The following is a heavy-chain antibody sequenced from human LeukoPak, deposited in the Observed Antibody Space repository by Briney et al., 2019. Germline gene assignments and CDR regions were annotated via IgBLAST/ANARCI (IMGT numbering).Heavy chain of an antibody. Sequence: GGSLRLSCAASGFTFSSYGMHWVRQAPGKGLEWVAVISYDGSNKYYADSVKGPFTISRDNSKNTLYLQMNSLRAEDTAVYYCAKGSSNYLFDYWGQGTLVTVSS. V-gene: IGHV3-30*18. CDR1: GFTFSSYG. D-gene: IGHD1-7*01. CDR3: AKGSSNYLFDY. CDR2: ISYDGSNK. J-gene: IGHJ4*02.